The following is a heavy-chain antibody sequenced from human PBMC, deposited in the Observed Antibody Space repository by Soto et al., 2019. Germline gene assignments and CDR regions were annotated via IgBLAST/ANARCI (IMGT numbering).Heavy chain of an antibody. CDR1: GGSFSGYY. J-gene: IGHJ4*02. D-gene: IGHD4-17*01. CDR2: INHSGST. Sequence: QVPLQPWGAGLLKPSETLSLTCAVYGGSFSGYYWSWIRQPPGKGLEWIGEINHSGSTNYHPSLKSRVTISVHTSKNQCALKLSSVTAADTAVYYCARGPSNGYGDYYFDYWGQGTLVTVSS. V-gene: IGHV4-34*01. CDR3: ARGPSNGYGDYYFDY.